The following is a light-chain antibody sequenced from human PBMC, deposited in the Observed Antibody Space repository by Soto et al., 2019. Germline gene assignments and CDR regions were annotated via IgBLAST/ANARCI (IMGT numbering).Light chain of an antibody. J-gene: IGKJ1*01. CDR3: QQYETFSGT. CDR2: DAS. V-gene: IGKV1-5*01. CDR1: QSVSGW. Sequence: DIQMTQSPSTLAASVGDTVTVTCRASQSVSGWLAWYQQKPGEAPKLLIYDASALPRGVPSRFRGSGSGTKFTLTIASLQPDDFAPYYCQQYETFSGTFGQGTKVDIK.